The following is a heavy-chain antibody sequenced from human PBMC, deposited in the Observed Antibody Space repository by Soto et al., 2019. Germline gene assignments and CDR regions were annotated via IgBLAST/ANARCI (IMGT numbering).Heavy chain of an antibody. V-gene: IGHV1-18*01. CDR3: ARENSYFDY. J-gene: IGHJ4*02. CDR2: ISAYNANA. Sequence: QIQLLQSEAEVKKPGASVKVTCKASGYTFRNFGIGWVRQAPGQGLEWMGWISAYNANANYAQKFQGRLTMTADTSTSTAYMELRSLRSDDTAVYYCARENSYFDYWGQGTLVTVSS. CDR1: GYTFRNFG.